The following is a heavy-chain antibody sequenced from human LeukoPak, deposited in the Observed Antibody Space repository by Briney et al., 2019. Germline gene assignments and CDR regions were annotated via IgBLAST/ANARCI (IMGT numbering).Heavy chain of an antibody. CDR1: GDTISSYY. D-gene: IGHD3-10*01. CDR2: IYYSGST. Sequence: SETLSLTCTVSGDTISSYYWNSVRQPPGKGLEWIGYIYYSGSTNCNPSLKSRVTISIDTSKNQFSLKLRSVTAADTAVYYCARELPIVRGLRWDYWGQGTLVTVSS. V-gene: IGHV4-59*01. J-gene: IGHJ4*02. CDR3: ARELPIVRGLRWDY.